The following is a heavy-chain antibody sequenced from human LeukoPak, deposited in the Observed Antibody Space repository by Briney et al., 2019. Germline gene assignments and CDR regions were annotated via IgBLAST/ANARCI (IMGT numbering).Heavy chain of an antibody. CDR2: INPNSGGT. V-gene: IGHV1-2*02. CDR3: ARHRSPFLQYFDY. J-gene: IGHJ4*02. Sequence: ASVKVSCKASGYTFTGYYMHWVRQAPGQGLEWMGWINPNSGGTNYAQKFQGRVTMTRDTSISTAYMELSRLRSDDTAVYYCARHRSPFLQYFDYWGQGTLVTVSS. CDR1: GYTFTGYY. D-gene: IGHD2-21*01.